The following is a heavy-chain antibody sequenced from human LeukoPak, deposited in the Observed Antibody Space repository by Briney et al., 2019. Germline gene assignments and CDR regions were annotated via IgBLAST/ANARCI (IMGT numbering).Heavy chain of an antibody. CDR2: ISGDGSLT. CDR3: ASLLTPYHGSGGGGMDV. CDR1: GFTFSTHW. Sequence: PGGSLRLSCAASGFTFSTHWMYWVRQAPGKEFVWVSRISGDGSLTSYADSVRGRFTISRDNAKETLYLQMTSLRVEDTAVYSCASLLTPYHGSGGGGMDVWGQGTTFTVSS. D-gene: IGHD3-10*01. J-gene: IGHJ6*02. V-gene: IGHV3-74*01.